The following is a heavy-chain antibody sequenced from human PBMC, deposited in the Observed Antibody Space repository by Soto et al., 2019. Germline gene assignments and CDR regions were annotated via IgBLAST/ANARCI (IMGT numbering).Heavy chain of an antibody. Sequence: PGGSLRLSCTASGFTFSSYAMDWVRQAPGKGLQWLSAMSGGGDASHYADSVKGRFTSSRDNSKNRLLLQMSSLRAEDTAVYYCATRPTDFWSGYWPSDYWGQGTLVTVAS. J-gene: IGHJ4*02. V-gene: IGHV3-23*01. CDR1: GFTFSSYA. CDR3: ATRPTDFWSGYWPSDY. CDR2: MSGGGDAS. D-gene: IGHD3-3*01.